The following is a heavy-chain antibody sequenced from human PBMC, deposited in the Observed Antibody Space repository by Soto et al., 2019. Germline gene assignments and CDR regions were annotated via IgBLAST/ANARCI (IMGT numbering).Heavy chain of an antibody. Sequence: QVQLVQSGAKVKKPGASVKVSCKASGYTFTNFGISWVRQAPGQGLEWMGWISAYNGNTNYAQKFQARVTKTTDTSTSTAYMEWRSLRFDDTAVYYCARGGTPIDYLGQGSLVTVSS. CDR3: ARGGTPIDY. D-gene: IGHD3-16*01. V-gene: IGHV1-18*01. CDR1: GYTFTNFG. J-gene: IGHJ4*02. CDR2: ISAYNGNT.